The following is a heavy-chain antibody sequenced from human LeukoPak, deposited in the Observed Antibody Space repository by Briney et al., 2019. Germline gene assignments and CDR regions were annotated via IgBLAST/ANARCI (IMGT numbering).Heavy chain of an antibody. CDR3: ASDLKSHYVGTYYYYYMDV. CDR2: IYTSGST. V-gene: IGHV4-61*02. CDR1: GGSISSGDYY. J-gene: IGHJ6*03. Sequence: SQTLSLTCTVSGGSISSGDYYWSWIRQPAGKGLEWIGRIYTSGSTNYSPSLKSRVTISVDTSKNQFTLKLTSVTAADTAVYYCASDLKSHYVGTYYYYYMDVWGKGTTVTVSS. D-gene: IGHD3-10*02.